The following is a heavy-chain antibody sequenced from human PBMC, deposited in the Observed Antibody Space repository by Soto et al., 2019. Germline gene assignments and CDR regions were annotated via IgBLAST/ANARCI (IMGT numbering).Heavy chain of an antibody. Sequence: GGSLRLSCAASGFTFSTYAMYWVRQAPGKGLEWLAFISSDGRSRYYADSVKGRFTISRDNPRNTLYPQMSSLRAEDTAVYYCASRRGDGYFEYWGQGTLVTVS. D-gene: IGHD2-21*01. CDR2: ISSDGRSR. J-gene: IGHJ4*02. V-gene: IGHV3-30*04. CDR1: GFTFSTYA. CDR3: ASRRGDGYFEY.